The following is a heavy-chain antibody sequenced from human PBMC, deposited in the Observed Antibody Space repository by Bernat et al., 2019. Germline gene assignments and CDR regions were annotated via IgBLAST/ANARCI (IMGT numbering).Heavy chain of an antibody. Sequence: QVQLVESGGGVVQPGRSLRLSCAASGFTFSTYGMHWVRQAPGKGLEWVAIISYDGSSRYLTDSVKGRFTISRDNSKNTLYLQMNGLRAEDTAVYYCAKVAGYSSGWAPYYYYYGMDVWGQGTTVIVSS. CDR2: ISYDGSSR. D-gene: IGHD6-19*01. CDR3: AKVAGYSSGWAPYYYYYGMDV. CDR1: GFTFSTYG. V-gene: IGHV3-30*18. J-gene: IGHJ6*02.